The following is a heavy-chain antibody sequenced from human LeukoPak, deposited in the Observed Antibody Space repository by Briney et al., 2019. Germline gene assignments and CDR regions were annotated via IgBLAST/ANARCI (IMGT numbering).Heavy chain of an antibody. J-gene: IGHJ6*02. CDR1: GFTFSSYW. V-gene: IGHV3-7*03. CDR2: IKQDGSEK. D-gene: IGHD3-10*01. CDR3: ARKMYYFGSGSYYLGYYYYYGMDV. Sequence: GGSLRLSCAASGFTFSSYWMSWVRQAPGKGLEWVANIKQDGSEKYYVDSVKGRFTISRDNAKNSLYLQMNSLRAEDTAVYYCARKMYYFGSGSYYLGYYYYYGMDVWGQGTTVTASS.